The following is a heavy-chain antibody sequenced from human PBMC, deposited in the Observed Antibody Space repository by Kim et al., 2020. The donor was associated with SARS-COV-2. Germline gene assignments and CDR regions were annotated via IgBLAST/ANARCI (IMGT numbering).Heavy chain of an antibody. CDR3: ARVVEAVGYYFDY. V-gene: IGHV3-48*02. D-gene: IGHD6-19*01. J-gene: IGHJ4*02. Sequence: YYEDAWKGRFTATRDNAKNSLYRQMNSLRDEDTAVYYCARVVEAVGYYFDYWGQGSLVTVSS.